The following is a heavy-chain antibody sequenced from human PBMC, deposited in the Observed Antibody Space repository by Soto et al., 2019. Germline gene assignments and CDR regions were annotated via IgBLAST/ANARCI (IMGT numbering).Heavy chain of an antibody. CDR3: ARDRGTVIVVVPAAIRNYYYYYGMDV. Sequence: SVKVSCKASGGTFSSYAISWVRQAPGQGXEWMGGIIPIFGTANYAQKFQGRVTITADESTSTAYMELSSLRSEDTAVYYCARDRGTVIVVVPAAIRNYYYYYGMDVWGQGTTVTVSS. CDR1: GGTFSSYA. V-gene: IGHV1-69*13. J-gene: IGHJ6*02. D-gene: IGHD2-2*02. CDR2: IIPIFGTA.